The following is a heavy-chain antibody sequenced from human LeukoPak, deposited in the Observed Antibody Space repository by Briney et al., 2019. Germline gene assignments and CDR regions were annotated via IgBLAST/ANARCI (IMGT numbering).Heavy chain of an antibody. V-gene: IGHV3-23*01. D-gene: IGHD3-10*01. Sequence: TGGSLRLSCAASGFTFSSYAMSWVRQAPGKGLEWVSAISGSGGSTYYADSVKGRFTISRDNSKNTLYLQMNSLRAEDTAVYYCAKDSDIRGSLFDYWGQGTLVTVSS. J-gene: IGHJ4*02. CDR2: ISGSGGST. CDR3: AKDSDIRGSLFDY. CDR1: GFTFSSYA.